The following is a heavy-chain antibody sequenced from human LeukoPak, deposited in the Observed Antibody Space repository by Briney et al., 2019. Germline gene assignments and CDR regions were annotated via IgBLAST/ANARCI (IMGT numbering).Heavy chain of an antibody. CDR1: GGSISSYY. CDR3: ARENGDYYRAFDI. D-gene: IGHD4-17*01. J-gene: IGHJ3*02. Sequence: SETLSLTCTVTGGSISSYYWSWLRQPAGKGLEWIGRIYTSGSTNYNPSLNSRVTMSVDTSKNQFSLNLTSVTAADTAVFYCARENGDYYRAFDIWGQGTMVTVSS. CDR2: IYTSGST. V-gene: IGHV4-4*07.